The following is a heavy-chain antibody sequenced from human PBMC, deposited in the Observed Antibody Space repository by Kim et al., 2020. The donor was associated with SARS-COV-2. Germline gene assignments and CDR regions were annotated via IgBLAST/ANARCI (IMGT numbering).Heavy chain of an antibody. J-gene: IGHJ6*02. CDR3: ARDTRYYYGMAV. V-gene: IGHV3-33*01. Sequence: YYANSVKGRFTIPRDNSKTTRYLQMNSLRAEDTAVYYCARDTRYYYGMAVWGQGTTVTVSS.